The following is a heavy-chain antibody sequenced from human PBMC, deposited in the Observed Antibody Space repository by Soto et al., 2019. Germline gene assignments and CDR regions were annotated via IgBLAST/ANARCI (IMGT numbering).Heavy chain of an antibody. D-gene: IGHD3-3*01. V-gene: IGHV1-8*02. J-gene: IGHJ5*02. CDR1: GFAFTTND. CDR3: AREVVEVASIRLDP. Sequence: QVQLVQSGAEVRTPGSSLTVSCKAIGFAFTTNDIHWVRQAPGQRLEWMGWMNVNTGSTDSAEEFKGRLLMTWNTSISTAYLELTGLTSKDTAVYYCAREVVEVASIRLDPWGQGTHVTVS. CDR2: MNVNTGST.